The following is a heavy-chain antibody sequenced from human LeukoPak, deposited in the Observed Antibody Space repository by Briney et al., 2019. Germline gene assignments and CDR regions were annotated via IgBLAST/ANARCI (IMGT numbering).Heavy chain of an antibody. CDR2: LYHSGST. Sequence: SETLSLTCIVSGYSISSGYYWGWIRQPPGKGLEWIGSLYHSGSTYYNPSLESRVTISIDTSKNHFSLKLNSVTAADTAVYYCARAPNAGGNGAFDIWGQGTMVTVSS. D-gene: IGHD4-23*01. CDR3: ARAPNAGGNGAFDI. J-gene: IGHJ3*02. V-gene: IGHV4-38-2*02. CDR1: GYSISSGYY.